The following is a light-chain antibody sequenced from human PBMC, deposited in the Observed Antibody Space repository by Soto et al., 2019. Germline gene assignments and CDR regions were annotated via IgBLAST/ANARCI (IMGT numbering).Light chain of an antibody. CDR3: QQYNSYSRT. V-gene: IGKV1-39*01. CDR1: QSISSY. CDR2: AAS. J-gene: IGKJ1*01. Sequence: DIQMTQSPSSLSASVGDRVTITCRASQSISSYLNWYQQKPGKAPNLLIYAASSLQSGVPTRFSGRGSGTEFTLTISSLQPDDFATYYCQQYNSYSRTFGQGTKVDIK.